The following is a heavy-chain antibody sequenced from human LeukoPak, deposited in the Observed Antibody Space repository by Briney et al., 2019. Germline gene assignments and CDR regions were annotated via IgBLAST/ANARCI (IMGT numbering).Heavy chain of an antibody. CDR3: ARTSSHSSSWLTSSYYYYYMDV. Sequence: SETLSLTCTVSGGSISSYYWSWIRQPPGKGLEWIGYIYYSGSTNYNPSLKSRVTISVDTSKNQFSLKLSSVTAADTAVYYCARTSSHSSSWLTSSYYYYYMDVWGKGTTVTVSS. J-gene: IGHJ6*03. CDR1: GGSISSYY. CDR2: IYYSGST. D-gene: IGHD6-13*01. V-gene: IGHV4-59*01.